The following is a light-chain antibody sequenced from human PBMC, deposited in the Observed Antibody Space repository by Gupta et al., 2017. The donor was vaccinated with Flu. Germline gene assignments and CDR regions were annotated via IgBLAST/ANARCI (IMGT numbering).Light chain of an antibody. CDR3: QQYYTYPLT. J-gene: IGKJ1*01. CDR1: QSISSW. V-gene: IGKV1-5*03. Sequence: DIEMTKSPSTLSESVGDRVTFTCRTSQSISSWLAWYQQKPGKAPKVLIHSASTIKSGVPSRFSGSGSGTEFILTVISLQPDDFASYYCQQYYTYPLTFGQGTKVEIK. CDR2: SAS.